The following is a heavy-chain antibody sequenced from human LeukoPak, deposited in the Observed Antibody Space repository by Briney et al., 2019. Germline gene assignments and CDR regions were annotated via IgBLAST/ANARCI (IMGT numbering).Heavy chain of an antibody. J-gene: IGHJ3*02. V-gene: IGHV4-34*01. CDR3: ARDFGSWWRRWDRRRPPTEIDI. D-gene: IGHD2-15*01. CDR1: GGSFSGYY. Sequence: PSETLSLTCAVYGGSFSGYYWSWIRQPPGKGLEWIGEINHSGSTNYNPSLKSRVTISVDTSKNQFSLKRSSVTAADTAVYYCARDFGSWWRRWDRRRPPTEIDIWGQGTMVTVSS. CDR2: INHSGST.